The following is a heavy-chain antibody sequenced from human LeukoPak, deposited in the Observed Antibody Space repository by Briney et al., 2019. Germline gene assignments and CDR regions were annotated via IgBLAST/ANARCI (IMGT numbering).Heavy chain of an antibody. CDR3: VRALGYCSSGSCYYYDY. V-gene: IGHV5-51*01. Sequence: GESLKISCKGSGYSFTSYWIGWVRQLPGKGLEGMGIIYPDDSDTRYCPAFQGQVTISADKSIRTAYLQWSSLKASDTAMYYCVRALGYCSSGSCYYYDYWGQGTLVTVSS. CDR1: GYSFTSYW. D-gene: IGHD2-15*01. J-gene: IGHJ4*02. CDR2: IYPDDSDT.